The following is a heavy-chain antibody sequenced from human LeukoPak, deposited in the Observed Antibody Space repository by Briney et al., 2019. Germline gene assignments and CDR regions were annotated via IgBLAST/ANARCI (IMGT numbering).Heavy chain of an antibody. CDR3: AKRVGATGAVFGREDY. Sequence: PGGSLRLSCAASGFTFSSYAMSWVRQAPGKELEWVSAISGSGGSTYYADSVKGRFTISRDNSKNTLYLQMNSLRAEDTAVYYCAKRVGATGAVFGREDYWGQGTLVTVSS. J-gene: IGHJ4*02. D-gene: IGHD1-26*01. CDR2: ISGSGGST. CDR1: GFTFSSYA. V-gene: IGHV3-23*01.